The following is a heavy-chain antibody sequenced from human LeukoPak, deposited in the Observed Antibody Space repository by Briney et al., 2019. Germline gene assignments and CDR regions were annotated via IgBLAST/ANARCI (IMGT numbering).Heavy chain of an antibody. CDR3: ARDISGSYSSDAFDI. CDR1: GFTFSSYW. V-gene: IGHV3-7*04. J-gene: IGHJ3*02. CDR2: IKQDGSEK. D-gene: IGHD1-26*01. Sequence: GGPLRLSCAASGFTFSSYWMSWVRQAPGKGLEWVANIKQDGSEKYYVDSVKGRFTISRDNAKNSLYLQMNSLRAEDTAVYYCARDISGSYSSDAFDIWGQGTMVTVSS.